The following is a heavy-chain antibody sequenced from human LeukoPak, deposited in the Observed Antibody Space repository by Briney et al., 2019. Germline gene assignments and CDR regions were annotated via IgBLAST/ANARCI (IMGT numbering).Heavy chain of an antibody. CDR3: ARDRLELRWGYYYYMDV. D-gene: IGHD3-3*01. J-gene: IGHJ6*03. CDR2: IYYSGST. V-gene: IGHV4-59*11. Sequence: SETLSLTCTVSGGSISCHDWSWMRQPPGKGLEWSGYIYYSGSTNYTPSLKSRVTISVDTSKNQFSLKLSSVTAADTAVYYCARDRLELRWGYYYYMDVWGKGTTVTVSS. CDR1: GGSISCHD.